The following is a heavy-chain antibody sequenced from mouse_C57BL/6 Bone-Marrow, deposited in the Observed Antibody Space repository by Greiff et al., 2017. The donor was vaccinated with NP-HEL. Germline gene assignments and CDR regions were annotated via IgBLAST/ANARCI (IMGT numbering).Heavy chain of an antibody. J-gene: IGHJ2*01. V-gene: IGHV3-6*01. CDR2: ISYDGSN. CDR3: AREDY. CDR1: GYSITSGYY. Sequence: VQLKQSGPGLVKPSQSLSLTCSVTGYSITSGYYWNWIRQFLGNKLEWMGYISYDGSNNYNPSLKNRISITRDTSKNQFFLKLNSVTTEDTATYYCAREDYWGQGTTLTVSS.